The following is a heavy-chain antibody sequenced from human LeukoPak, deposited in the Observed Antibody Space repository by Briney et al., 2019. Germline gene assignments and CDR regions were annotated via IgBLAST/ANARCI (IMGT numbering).Heavy chain of an antibody. CDR2: IRYDGSIK. CDR1: GFTFSSFG. CDR3: AKVELNSSYYTGGSSDI. V-gene: IGHV3-30*02. D-gene: IGHD3-22*01. Sequence: GGSLRLSCAAAGFTFSSFGMHWVRQAPGKGLEWVAFIRYDGSIKYYADSMKGRLTISRDNSKNTLYLQMNSLRPEDTAVYYCAKVELNSSYYTGGSSDIWGPGTTVTVSS. J-gene: IGHJ3*02.